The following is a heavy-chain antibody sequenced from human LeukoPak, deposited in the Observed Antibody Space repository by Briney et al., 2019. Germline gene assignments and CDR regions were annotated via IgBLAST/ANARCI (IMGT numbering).Heavy chain of an antibody. Sequence: SVTVSCKASGGTFSSYAISWVRQAPGQGLEWMGGIIPIFGTANYAQKFQGRVTITTDESTSTAYMELSSLRSEDTAVYYCASTYSGYDYDFDYWGQGTLVTVSS. CDR3: ASTYSGYDYDFDY. CDR2: IIPIFGTA. V-gene: IGHV1-69*05. CDR1: GGTFSSYA. D-gene: IGHD5-12*01. J-gene: IGHJ4*02.